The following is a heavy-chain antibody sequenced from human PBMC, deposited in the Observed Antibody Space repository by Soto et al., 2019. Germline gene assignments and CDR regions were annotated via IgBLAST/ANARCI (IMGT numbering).Heavy chain of an antibody. D-gene: IGHD3-3*01. CDR3: ASDFWSGPLLGYYYYMDV. V-gene: IGHV3-11*01. Sequence: PGGSLRLSCAASGFTFSDYYMSWIRQAPGKGLEWVSYISSSGSTIYYADSVKGRFTISRDNAKNSLYLQMNSLRAEDTAVYYCASDFWSGPLLGYYYYMDVWGKGTTVTVSS. J-gene: IGHJ6*03. CDR2: ISSSGSTI. CDR1: GFTFSDYY.